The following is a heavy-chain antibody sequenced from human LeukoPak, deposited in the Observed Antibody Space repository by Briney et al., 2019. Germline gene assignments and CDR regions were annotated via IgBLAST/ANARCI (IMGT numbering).Heavy chain of an antibody. V-gene: IGHV3-30*02. CDR1: TLSLGPYG. CDR3: AKARIGYCTTSSCYYFDN. J-gene: IGHJ4*02. CDR2: RQYDGNNK. Sequence: HPGGSLRLSCAASTLSLGPYGMHWVRQAPGKGLEWVAFRQYDGNNKYYADSVKGRFTVSRDNSKNTLYLQMDSLRVEDTAVYYCAKARIGYCTTSSCYYFDNWGQGTLVTVAS. D-gene: IGHD2-8*01.